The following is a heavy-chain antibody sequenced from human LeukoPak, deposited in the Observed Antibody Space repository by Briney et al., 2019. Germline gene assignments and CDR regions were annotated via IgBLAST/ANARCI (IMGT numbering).Heavy chain of an antibody. CDR1: GITFSNAW. Sequence: GGSLRLSCAASGITFSNAWMSWVRQAPGKGLEWVGRIKSKPAGGATDYAAPVKGRFTISRDDSKDTLYLQMNSLKTEDTAVYYCITYLVTSGWYLGGQGTLVTVSS. V-gene: IGHV3-15*01. CDR2: IKSKPAGGAT. CDR3: ITYLVTSGWYL. J-gene: IGHJ4*02. D-gene: IGHD6-19*01.